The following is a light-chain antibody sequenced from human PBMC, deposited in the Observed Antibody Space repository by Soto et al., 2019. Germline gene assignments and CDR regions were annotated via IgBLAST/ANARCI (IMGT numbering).Light chain of an antibody. Sequence: DVQMTQTPSSLSASVGDRVILTCRASQSIGNWLAWYQQKPGKAPKLLIYKASSLESGVPTRFSGSGSGTDFTLTISSLPPEDFATDYCQQYNSYVFGPGTKVDIK. V-gene: IGKV1-5*03. CDR2: KAS. J-gene: IGKJ3*01. CDR3: QQYNSYV. CDR1: QSIGNW.